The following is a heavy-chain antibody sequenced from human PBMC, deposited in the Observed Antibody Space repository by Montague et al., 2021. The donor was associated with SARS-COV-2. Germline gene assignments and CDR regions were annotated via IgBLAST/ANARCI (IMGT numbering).Heavy chain of an antibody. CDR1: GFTFSNYA. D-gene: IGHD3-10*01. V-gene: IGHV3-23*01. CDR2: SRGSEGGT. J-gene: IGHJ6*02. Sequence: SLRLSCAASGFTFSNYAMNWVRQAPGKGLEWVAGSRGSEGGTHYADSVKGRFTISRDNSKNVLYLQMNSLRAEDTALYYCATDLYYYGLGYVMDAWGQGTTVTVSS. CDR3: ATDLYYYGLGYVMDA.